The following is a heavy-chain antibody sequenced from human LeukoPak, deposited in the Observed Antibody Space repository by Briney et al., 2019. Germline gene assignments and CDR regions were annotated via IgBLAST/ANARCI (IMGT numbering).Heavy chain of an antibody. J-gene: IGHJ4*02. CDR2: ISYDGSNK. Sequence: GGSLRLSCAASGFTFSSYAMHWVRQAPGKGLEWVAVISYDGSNKYYADSVKGRFTISRDNSKNTLHLQMNSLRAEDTAVYYCARDLRGYSYGTLDYWGQGTLVTVSS. V-gene: IGHV3-30*04. D-gene: IGHD5-18*01. CDR3: ARDLRGYSYGTLDY. CDR1: GFTFSSYA.